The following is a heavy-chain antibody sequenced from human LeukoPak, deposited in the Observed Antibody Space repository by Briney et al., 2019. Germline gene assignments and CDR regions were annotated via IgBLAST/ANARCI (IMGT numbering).Heavy chain of an antibody. D-gene: IGHD4-17*01. CDR2: VAGDSHYI. CDR1: GFDFSDYT. CDR3: ARVYYGDYGFDY. Sequence: GGSLRLSCAASGFDFSDYTMNWVRQAPGKGLEWVASVAGDSHYIYYQDSVRGRFTISRDNAKNSLYLQMNSLRAEDTAVYYCARVYYGDYGFDYWGQGTLVTVSS. V-gene: IGHV3-21*01. J-gene: IGHJ4*02.